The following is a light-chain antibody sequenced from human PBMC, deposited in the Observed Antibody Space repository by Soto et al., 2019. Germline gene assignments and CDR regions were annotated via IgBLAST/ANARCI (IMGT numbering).Light chain of an antibody. CDR2: KTD. V-gene: IGLV1-44*01. CDR3: ASWDDSLNGVV. CDR1: HSNIGTKA. Sequence: QSVLTQPPSASGTPGQRVTISCSGSHSNIGTKAVKWFQQVPGAAPKSLIYKTDQRPSGVPDRFSGSKSGTSASLAISGLQPEDEVDYYCASWDDSLNGVVFGGGTKLTVL. J-gene: IGLJ3*02.